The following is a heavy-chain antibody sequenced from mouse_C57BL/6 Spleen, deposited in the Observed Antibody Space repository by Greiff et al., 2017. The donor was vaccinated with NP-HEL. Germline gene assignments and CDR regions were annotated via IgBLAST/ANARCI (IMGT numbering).Heavy chain of an antibody. CDR2: IDPSDSYT. Sequence: VQLQQPGAELVKPGASVKLSCKASGYTFTSYWMQWVKQRPGQGLEWIGEIDPSDSYTNYNQKFKGKATLTVDTSSSTAYMQLSSLTSEDSAVYYCARSGDDYSNSFDVWGTGTTVTVSS. J-gene: IGHJ1*03. CDR1: GYTFTSYW. D-gene: IGHD2-5*01. CDR3: ARSGDDYSNSFDV. V-gene: IGHV1-50*01.